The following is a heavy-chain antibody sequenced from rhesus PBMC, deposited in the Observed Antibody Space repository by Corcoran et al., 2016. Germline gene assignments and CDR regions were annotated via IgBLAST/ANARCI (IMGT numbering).Heavy chain of an antibody. Sequence: QVQLQESGPGLVKPSETLSLTCAVSGGSLSSNYWSWIRPSPGKGLEWIGYIYGGSGSTSYNPSLKSRVTISTDTSKNQFSLKLSSVTAADTAVYYCARWRGGLETWGQGVLVTVSS. CDR3: ARWRGGLET. D-gene: IGHD1-1*01. J-gene: IGHJ4*01. V-gene: IGHV4-147*01. CDR1: GGSLSSNY. CDR2: IYGGSGST.